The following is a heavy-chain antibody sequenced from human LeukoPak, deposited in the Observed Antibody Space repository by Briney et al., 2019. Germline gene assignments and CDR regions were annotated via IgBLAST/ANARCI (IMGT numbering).Heavy chain of an antibody. J-gene: IGHJ3*02. V-gene: IGHV4-59*01. CDR2: IYYSGST. D-gene: IGHD6-6*01. Sequence: SETLSLTCTVSGGSTSSYYWSWIRQPPGKGLEWIGCIYYSGSTEYNPSLKSRVTISVDTSKNQFSLKLGSVTAADTAVYYCARDSRFSSIAARYLDVFDIWGQGTMVTVSS. CDR1: GGSTSSYY. CDR3: ARDSRFSSIAARYLDVFDI.